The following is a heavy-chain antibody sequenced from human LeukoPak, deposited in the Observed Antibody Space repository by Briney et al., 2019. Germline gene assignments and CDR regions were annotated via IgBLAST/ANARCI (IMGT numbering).Heavy chain of an antibody. Sequence: TSETLSLTCTVSGGSISSYYWSWIRQPPGKGLEWIGYIYYSGSTNYNPSLKSRVTISVDTSKNQFSLKLSSVTAADTAVYYCARDNGYYAAFDIWGQGTMVTVSS. CDR2: IYYSGST. CDR1: GGSISSYY. CDR3: ARDNGYYAAFDI. V-gene: IGHV4-59*01. J-gene: IGHJ3*02. D-gene: IGHD3-3*01.